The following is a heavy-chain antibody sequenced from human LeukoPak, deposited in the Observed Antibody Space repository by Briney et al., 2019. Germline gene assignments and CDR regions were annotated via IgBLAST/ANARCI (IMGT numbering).Heavy chain of an antibody. CDR2: ISSSSSYI. CDR3: ARLYCSSTSCHFDY. V-gene: IGHV3-21*01. D-gene: IGHD2-2*01. J-gene: IGHJ4*02. Sequence: PGGSLRLSCAASGFTFSSYSMNWVRQAPGKGLEWVSSISSSSSYIYYADSVKGRLTISRDNAKNSLYLQMNSLRAEDTAMYYCARLYCSSTSCHFDYWGQGTLVTVSS. CDR1: GFTFSSYS.